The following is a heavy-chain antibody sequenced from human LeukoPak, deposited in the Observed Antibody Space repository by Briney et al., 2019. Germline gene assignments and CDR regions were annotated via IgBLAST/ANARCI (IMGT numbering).Heavy chain of an antibody. CDR1: GASITSYF. D-gene: IGHD4-17*01. V-gene: IGHV4-59*07. CDR3: ARADYGDHGTTFDI. CDR2: ISYSGNT. Sequence: PSDTLSLTCTVSGASITSYFWTWIRQPPGKALDWIAYISYSGNTNYNPSLKSRVTISIDTSKNQFSLKLTSATAADTAMYYCARADYGDHGTTFDIWGQGTMVTVSS. J-gene: IGHJ3*02.